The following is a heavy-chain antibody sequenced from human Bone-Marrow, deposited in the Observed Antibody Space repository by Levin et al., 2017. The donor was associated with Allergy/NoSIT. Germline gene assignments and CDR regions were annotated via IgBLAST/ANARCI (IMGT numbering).Heavy chain of an antibody. CDR2: IYHSGST. CDR3: ARQVKTRRLKRLGELSIYMDV. J-gene: IGHJ6*03. V-gene: IGHV4-4*02. D-gene: IGHD5-12*01. Sequence: PSETLSLTCDVSGDSITNNYWLTWVRQPPGKGLEWIGDIYHSGSTHYNPSLKSRLTISVVKSQSQFALRLSPVTPADTAVYFCARQVKTRRLKRLGELSIYMDVWDKGTTVTVS. CDR1: GDSITNNYW.